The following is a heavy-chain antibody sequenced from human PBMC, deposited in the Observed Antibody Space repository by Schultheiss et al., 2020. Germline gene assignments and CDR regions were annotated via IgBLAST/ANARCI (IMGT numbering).Heavy chain of an antibody. CDR3: AKPRGSGWYSTYFDY. V-gene: IGHV3-9*01. CDR2: ISWNSGSI. CDR1: GFTFDDYA. Sequence: GGSLRLSCAASGFTFDDYAMHWVRQAPGKGLEWVSGISWNSGSIGYADSVKGRFTISRDNAKNSLYLQMNSLRAEDTALYYCAKPRGSGWYSTYFDYWGQGTLVTVSS. D-gene: IGHD6-19*01. J-gene: IGHJ4*02.